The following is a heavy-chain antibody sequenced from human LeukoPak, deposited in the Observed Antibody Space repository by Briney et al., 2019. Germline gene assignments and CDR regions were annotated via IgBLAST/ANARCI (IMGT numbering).Heavy chain of an antibody. D-gene: IGHD3-22*01. V-gene: IGHV4-34*01. CDR2: INHRGST. J-gene: IGHJ3*02. CDR3: ARDLLHRGYAFDI. CDR1: GGSFSRYY. Sequence: SETLSLTCAVNGGSFSRYYWSWIRQPPGKGLEWIGEINHRGSTNYNPSLKSRVTISVDTSKNQFSLKLSSVTAADTAVYYCARDLLHRGYAFDIWGRGTMVTVSS.